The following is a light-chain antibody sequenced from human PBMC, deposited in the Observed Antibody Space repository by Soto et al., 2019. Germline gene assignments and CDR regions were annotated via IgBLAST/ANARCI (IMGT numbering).Light chain of an antibody. V-gene: IGKV3-11*01. CDR2: GAS. CDR1: QNINNY. J-gene: IGKJ5*01. Sequence: TQSPSSLSASVGDRVTITCQASQNINNYLAWYQQRPGQVPRLLIYGASNRATGTPARFSGRGSGTDFTLTISSLETEDSAVYYCQHRNSWPPGATFGQGTRLEIK. CDR3: QHRNSWPPGAT.